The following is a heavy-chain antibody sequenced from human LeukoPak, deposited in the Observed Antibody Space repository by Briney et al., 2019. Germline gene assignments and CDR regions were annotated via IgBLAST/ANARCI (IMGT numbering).Heavy chain of an antibody. CDR2: ISGSGGST. Sequence: PGGSLRLSCAASGFTFSSYAMSWVRQAPGKGLEWVSAISGSGGSTYYADSVKGRFTISRDNSKNTLYLQMNSLRAEDTAVYYCARETYSSSWYPDAFDIWGQGTMVTVSS. D-gene: IGHD6-13*01. CDR1: GFTFSSYA. CDR3: ARETYSSSWYPDAFDI. V-gene: IGHV3-23*01. J-gene: IGHJ3*02.